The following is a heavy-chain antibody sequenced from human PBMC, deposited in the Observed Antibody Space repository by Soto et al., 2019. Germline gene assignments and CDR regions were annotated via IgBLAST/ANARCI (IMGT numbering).Heavy chain of an antibody. CDR1: GAPINSGEFY. V-gene: IGHV4-31*03. J-gene: IGHJ5*02. D-gene: IGHD3-10*01. CDR2: IYNSGTT. CDR3: AREPISTPRGVTQVDP. Sequence: QVRLQESGPGLVRPSQTLSLTCNVSGAPINSGEFYWSRIRQHPGKGPEWIGDIYNSGTTFYNPSLGSRVTMSLDAAKNHLSLELRSVTVADTAVYYCAREPISTPRGVTQVDPWGQGTQVTVSS.